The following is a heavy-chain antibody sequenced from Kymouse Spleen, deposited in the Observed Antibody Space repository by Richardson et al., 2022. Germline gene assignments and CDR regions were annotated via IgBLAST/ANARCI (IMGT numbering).Heavy chain of an antibody. J-gene: IGHJ6*02. CDR2: INHSGST. V-gene: IGHV4-34*01. D-gene: IGHD3-10*01. Sequence: QVQLQQWGAGLLKPSETLSLTCAVYGGSFSGYYWSWIRQPPGKGLEWIGEINHSGSTNYNPSLKSRVTISVDTSKNQFSLKLSSVTAADTAVYYCARLWFGESPLGMDVWGQGTTVTVSS. CDR3: ARLWFGESPLGMDV. CDR1: GGSFSGYY.